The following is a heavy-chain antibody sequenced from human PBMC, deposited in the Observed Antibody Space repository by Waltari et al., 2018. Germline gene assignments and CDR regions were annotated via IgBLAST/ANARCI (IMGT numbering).Heavy chain of an antibody. D-gene: IGHD6-13*01. J-gene: IGHJ4*02. V-gene: IGHV4-34*01. CDR1: GGSFSGYY. CDR3: ASYSSSWYYFDY. Sequence: QVQLQQWGAGLLKPSETLSLTCAVYGGSFSGYYWSWIRQPPGKGLEWRGEINHSGSTNYNPSLKSRVTISVDTSKNQFSLKLSSVTAADTAVYYCASYSSSWYYFDYWGQGTLVTVSS. CDR2: INHSGST.